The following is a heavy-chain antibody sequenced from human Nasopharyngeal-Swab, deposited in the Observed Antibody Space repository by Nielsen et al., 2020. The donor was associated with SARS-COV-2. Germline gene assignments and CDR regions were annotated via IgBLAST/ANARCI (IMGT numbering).Heavy chain of an antibody. J-gene: IGHJ4*02. V-gene: IGHV4-4*02. Sequence: SETLSLTCAVSGGSISSSNWWSWVRQPPGKGLEWIGEIYHSGSTNYNPSLKSRVTISVDKSKNQFSLKLSSVTAADTAVYYCARATRSGYYQTYYFDYWGQGTLVTVSS. CDR3: ARATRSGYYQTYYFDY. D-gene: IGHD3-22*01. CDR2: IYHSGST. CDR1: GGSISSSNW.